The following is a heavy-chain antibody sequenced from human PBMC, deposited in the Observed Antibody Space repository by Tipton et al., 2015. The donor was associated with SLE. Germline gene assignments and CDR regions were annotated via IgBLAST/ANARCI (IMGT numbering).Heavy chain of an antibody. CDR2: IYYSGST. Sequence: LRLSCTVSGGSISSSSYYWDWIRQPPGKGLEWIGNIYYSGSTYYNPSLKSRVSISIDTSKNQFSLKLTSVTAADTAVYYCARDVGRYLYYMDVWGKGTTVTVSS. D-gene: IGHD3-9*01. J-gene: IGHJ6*03. V-gene: IGHV4-39*07. CDR3: ARDVGRYLYYMDV. CDR1: GGSISSSSYY.